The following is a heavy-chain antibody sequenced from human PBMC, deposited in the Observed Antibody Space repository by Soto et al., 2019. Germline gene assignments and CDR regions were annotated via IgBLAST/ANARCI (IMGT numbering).Heavy chain of an antibody. CDR1: GFTFSDYY. CDR3: ARDRGMSDCSSTSCYQTNWFDP. V-gene: IGHV3-11*01. J-gene: IGHJ5*02. D-gene: IGHD2-2*01. Sequence: LRLSCAASGFTFSDYYMSWIRQAPGKGLEWVLYISSSGSTIYYADSVKGRFTISRDNAKNSLYLQMNSLRAEDTAVYYCARDRGMSDCSSTSCYQTNWFDPWGQGTLVTVSS. CDR2: ISSSGSTI.